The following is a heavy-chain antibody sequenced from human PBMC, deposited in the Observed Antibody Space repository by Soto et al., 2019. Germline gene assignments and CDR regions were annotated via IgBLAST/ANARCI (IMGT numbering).Heavy chain of an antibody. J-gene: IGHJ6*02. CDR2: ISYSGDRK. Sequence: QVQLVASGGGVVQPGRSLRLSCAASGLIFNNYAMHWVRQAPGKGLEWVAAISYSGDRKVNVDSVKGRFTISRDNSKNTVDLQMDSLRAEDTAVYYCVRGDREDIALVIGARPGESGRAVWGHGTTVTVSS. D-gene: IGHD2-15*01. CDR1: GLIFNNYA. CDR3: VRGDREDIALVIGARPGESGRAV. V-gene: IGHV3-30-3*01.